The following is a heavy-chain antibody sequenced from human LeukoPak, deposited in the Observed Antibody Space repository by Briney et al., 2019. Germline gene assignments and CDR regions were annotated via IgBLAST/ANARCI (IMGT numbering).Heavy chain of an antibody. CDR1: GYTFTGYY. Sequence: ASVKVSCKASGYTFTGYYMHWVRQAPGQGLEWMGWINPNGGGTNYAQKFQGRVTMTRDTSISTAYMELSRLRSDDTAVYYCAPYNWNYGWFDPWGQGTLVTVSS. D-gene: IGHD1-7*01. V-gene: IGHV1-2*02. CDR2: INPNGGGT. J-gene: IGHJ5*02. CDR3: APYNWNYGWFDP.